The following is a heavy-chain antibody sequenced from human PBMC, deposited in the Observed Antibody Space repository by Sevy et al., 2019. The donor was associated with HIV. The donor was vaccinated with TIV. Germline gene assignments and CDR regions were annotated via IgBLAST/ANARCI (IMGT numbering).Heavy chain of an antibody. Sequence: GGSLRLSCAASGFTFSSHAMSWVRQAPGMGLEWVSAISDSGTTTYYEDSVKGRFTISRDNSKNTLYLQMDGLRAEDTAIYYCARAFTGGYQQPFDYWGQRTLVTVSS. CDR3: ARAFTGGYQQPFDY. V-gene: IGHV3-23*01. D-gene: IGHD1-26*01. J-gene: IGHJ4*02. CDR2: ISDSGTTT. CDR1: GFTFSSHA.